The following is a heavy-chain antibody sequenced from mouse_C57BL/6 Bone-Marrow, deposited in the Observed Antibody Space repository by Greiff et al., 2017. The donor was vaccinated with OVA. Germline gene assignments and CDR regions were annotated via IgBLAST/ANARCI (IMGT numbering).Heavy chain of an antibody. J-gene: IGHJ2*01. CDR2: ISSGGSYT. V-gene: IGHV5-6*01. Sequence: PDKRLEWVATISSGGSYTYYPDSVKGRFTISRDNAKNTLYLQMSSLKSEDTAMYYCARLVPLDYWGQGTTLTVSS. CDR3: ARLVPLDY. D-gene: IGHD2-2*01.